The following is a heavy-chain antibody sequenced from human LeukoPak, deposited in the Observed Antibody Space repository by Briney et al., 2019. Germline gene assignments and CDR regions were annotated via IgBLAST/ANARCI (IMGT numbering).Heavy chain of an antibody. D-gene: IGHD6-19*01. J-gene: IGHJ4*02. CDR1: GYTFTSYG. Sequence: ASVNVSCKASGYTFTSYGISWVRQAPGQGLEWMGWISAYNGNTNYAQKLQGRVTMTTDTSTSAAYMELRSLRSDDTAVYYCARDLGYLAVAGFDYWGQGTLVTVSS. V-gene: IGHV1-18*01. CDR3: ARDLGYLAVAGFDY. CDR2: ISAYNGNT.